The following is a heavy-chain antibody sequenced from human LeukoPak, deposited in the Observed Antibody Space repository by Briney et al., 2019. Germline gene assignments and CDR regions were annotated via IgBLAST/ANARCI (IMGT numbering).Heavy chain of an antibody. CDR2: IYYSGST. J-gene: IGHJ6*02. Sequence: ASETLPLTCTVSGGSISSYYWSWIRQPPGKGLEWIGYIYYSGSTNYNPSLKSRVTISVDTSKNQFSLKLSSVTAADTAVYYCARDHIVVVPAAISYYYYGMDVWGQGTTVTVSS. CDR1: GGSISSYY. CDR3: ARDHIVVVPAAISYYYYGMDV. V-gene: IGHV4-59*01. D-gene: IGHD2-2*02.